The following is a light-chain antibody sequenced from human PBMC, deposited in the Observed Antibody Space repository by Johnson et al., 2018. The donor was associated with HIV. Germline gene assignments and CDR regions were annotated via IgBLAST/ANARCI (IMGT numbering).Light chain of an antibody. Sequence: QSVLTQPPSVSAAPGQKVTISCSGSSSNIGNNYVSWYQQFPGTAPKLLIYENNKRPSGIPDRFSGSKSGTSATLDITGLQTGDEADYYCGTLDNYGGVFGTGTKVTVL. CDR3: GTLDNYGGV. CDR1: SSNIGNNY. CDR2: ENN. J-gene: IGLJ1*01. V-gene: IGLV1-51*02.